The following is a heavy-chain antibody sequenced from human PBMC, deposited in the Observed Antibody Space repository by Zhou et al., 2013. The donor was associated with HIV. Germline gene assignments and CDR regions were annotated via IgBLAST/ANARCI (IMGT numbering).Heavy chain of an antibody. J-gene: IGHJ6*03. Sequence: QVQLVQSGAEVKKPGSSVKVSCKASGGTFSSYAISWVRQAPGQGLEWMGGIIPIFGTANYAQKFQGRVTITTDESTSTAYMELSSLRSEDTAVYYCARAERFLEWPKDYYYYYMDVWGKGTTGHRLL. D-gene: IGHD3-3*01. V-gene: IGHV1-69*05. CDR3: ARAERFLEWPKDYYYYYMDV. CDR1: GGTFSSYA. CDR2: IIPIFGTA.